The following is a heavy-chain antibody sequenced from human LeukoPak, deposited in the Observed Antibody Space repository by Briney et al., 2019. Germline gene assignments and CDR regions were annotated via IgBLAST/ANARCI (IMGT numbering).Heavy chain of an antibody. J-gene: IGHJ4*02. CDR2: IYHSGST. Sequence: PSETLSLTCAVSGYSISSGYYWGWIRQPPGKGLEWIGSIYHSGSTYYNPSLKSRVTISVDTSKNQFSLKLSSVTAADTAVYYCVAVSGWYFDYWSQGTLVTVSS. CDR3: VAVSGWYFDY. V-gene: IGHV4-38-2*01. D-gene: IGHD6-25*01. CDR1: GYSISSGYY.